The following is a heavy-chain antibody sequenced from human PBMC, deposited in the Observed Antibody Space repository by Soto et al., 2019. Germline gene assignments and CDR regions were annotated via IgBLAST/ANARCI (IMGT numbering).Heavy chain of an antibody. CDR1: GYTFSSYF. V-gene: IGHV1-18*01. CDR3: ARDLPPVDY. J-gene: IGHJ4*02. Sequence: QVQLVQSGAEVKKPGASVKVSCKASGYTFSSYFISWVRQAPGQGLEWMGWISAYNGNTNYAQNPQGRVTVTTDTSASTAYMELRSLRSDDTAVYYCARDLPPVDYWGQGTLVIVSS. CDR2: ISAYNGNT.